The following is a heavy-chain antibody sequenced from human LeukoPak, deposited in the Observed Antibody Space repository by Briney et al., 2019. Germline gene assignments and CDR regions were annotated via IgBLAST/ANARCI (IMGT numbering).Heavy chain of an antibody. J-gene: IGHJ4*02. CDR3: ARSQGGYSYGLFDY. Sequence: PSETLSLTCTVSGGSISSYYWSWIRQPPGKGLEWIGYIYCSGSTNYNPSLKSRVTISVDTSKNQFSLKLSSVTAADTAVYYCARSQGGYSYGLFDYWGQGTLVTVSS. CDR2: IYCSGST. CDR1: GGSISSYY. D-gene: IGHD5-18*01. V-gene: IGHV4-59*08.